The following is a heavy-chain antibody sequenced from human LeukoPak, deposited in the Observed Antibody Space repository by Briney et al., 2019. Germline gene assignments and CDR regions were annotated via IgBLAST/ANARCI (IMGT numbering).Heavy chain of an antibody. V-gene: IGHV4-59*01. CDR2: IYYSGST. J-gene: IGHJ3*02. CDR1: GGSISSYY. CDR3: ARVPHYYDSSGTDAFDI. D-gene: IGHD3-22*01. Sequence: SETLSLTCTVSGGSISSYYWSWIRQPPGKGLEWIGYIYYSGSTNYNPSLKSRVTISVDTSKNQFSLKLSSVTAADTAVYYCARVPHYYDSSGTDAFDIWGQGTMVTVSS.